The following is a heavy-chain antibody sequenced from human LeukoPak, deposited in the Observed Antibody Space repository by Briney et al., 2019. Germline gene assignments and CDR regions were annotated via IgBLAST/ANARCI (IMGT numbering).Heavy chain of an antibody. J-gene: IGHJ6*03. D-gene: IGHD3-16*02. Sequence: SETLSLTCTVSGGSISSYYWSWIRQPPGKGLEWIGYVYYSESTNYNPSLKSRVTISLDTSKNQFSLKLSSVTAADTAMYYCARVTLSDLYYYYYMDVWGKGTTVPVSS. CDR2: VYYSEST. CDR1: GGSISSYY. CDR3: ARVTLSDLYYYYYMDV. V-gene: IGHV4-59*01.